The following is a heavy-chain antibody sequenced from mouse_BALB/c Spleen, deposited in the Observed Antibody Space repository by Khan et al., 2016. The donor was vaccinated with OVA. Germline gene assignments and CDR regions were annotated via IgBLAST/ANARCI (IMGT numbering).Heavy chain of an antibody. D-gene: IGHD2-1*01. J-gene: IGHJ3*01. CDR2: INPSTGYT. CDR3: TRRGIYGIFAY. CDR1: GYTFTTYW. Sequence: QVQLQQSGAELAQPGASVKMSCQTSGYTFTTYWMHWVKQRPGQGLEWIGYINPSTGYTEYNQRFKDKATLTTDKSSSTAYIQLSRLTSEDSAVDYCTRRGIYGIFAYWGQGTLVTVSA. V-gene: IGHV1-7*01.